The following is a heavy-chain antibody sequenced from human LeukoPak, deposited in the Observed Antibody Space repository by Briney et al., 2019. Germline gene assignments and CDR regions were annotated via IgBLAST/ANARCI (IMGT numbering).Heavy chain of an antibody. D-gene: IGHD3-22*01. J-gene: IGHJ4*02. CDR1: GFAFSKFG. Sequence: GGSLRLSCAASGFAFSKFGLHWVRQAPGKGLEWVAFIPYDGSDKYYADSVKGRFTISRDNSKNTLYLQVNSLRAEDTAVYYCAKHHYSGSSGYYFFDYWGQGTLVTVSS. CDR2: IPYDGSDK. V-gene: IGHV3-30*02. CDR3: AKHHYSGSSGYYFFDY.